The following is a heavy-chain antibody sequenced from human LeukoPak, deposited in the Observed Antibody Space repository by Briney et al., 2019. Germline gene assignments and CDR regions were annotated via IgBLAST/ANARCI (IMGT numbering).Heavy chain of an antibody. Sequence: SETQSLTCTVSGGSISSYYWSWIRQPPGKGLEWIGYIYYSGSTNYNPSLKSRVTISVDTSKNQFSLKLSSVTAADTAVYYCARTDRAAAYNDYWGQGTLVTVSS. V-gene: IGHV4-59*01. J-gene: IGHJ4*02. CDR1: GGSISSYY. D-gene: IGHD6-13*01. CDR3: ARTDRAAAYNDY. CDR2: IYYSGST.